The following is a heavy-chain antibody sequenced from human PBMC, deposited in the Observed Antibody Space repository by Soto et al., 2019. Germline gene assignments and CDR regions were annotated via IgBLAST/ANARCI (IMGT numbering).Heavy chain of an antibody. J-gene: IGHJ4*02. V-gene: IGHV3-21*01. Sequence: PWGSLRLSCAASGFTFSRYSMNCVRQAPWNGLEWVSSISSTTNYIYYADSMKGRFTVFRDNAKNSVYLDMNSLSAEDTAVYYCARESEDLTSNFDYWGQGTLVTVSS. CDR2: ISSTTNYI. CDR3: ARESEDLTSNFDY. CDR1: GFTFSRYS.